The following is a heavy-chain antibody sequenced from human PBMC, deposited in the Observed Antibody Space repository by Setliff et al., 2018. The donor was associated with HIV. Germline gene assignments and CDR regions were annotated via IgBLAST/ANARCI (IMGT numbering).Heavy chain of an antibody. CDR1: GGSISSSNW. Sequence: PSETLSLTCAVSGGSISSSNWWSWVRQPPGKGLGWIGEIYHSGGTNYNPSLKSRVTISLDKSKNHFSLELRSVTAADTAVYYCARVITMVWTTFDPWGQGTLVTVSS. D-gene: IGHD3-10*01. CDR3: ARVITMVWTTFDP. J-gene: IGHJ5*02. V-gene: IGHV4-4*02. CDR2: IYHSGGT.